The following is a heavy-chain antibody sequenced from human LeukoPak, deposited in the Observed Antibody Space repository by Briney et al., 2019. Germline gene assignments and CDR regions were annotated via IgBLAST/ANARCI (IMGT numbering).Heavy chain of an antibody. CDR1: GFTFTSSA. CDR2: IVAGSGNT. CDR3: AAVFSGDYGDSGGLDY. D-gene: IGHD4-17*01. Sequence: SVKVSCKASGFTFTSSALQWVRQARGHRLEWIGWIVAGSGNTNYAQKFQERVTITRDMSTSTAYMELSSLRSEDTAVYYCAAVFSGDYGDSGGLDYWGQGTLVTVSS. V-gene: IGHV1-58*01. J-gene: IGHJ4*02.